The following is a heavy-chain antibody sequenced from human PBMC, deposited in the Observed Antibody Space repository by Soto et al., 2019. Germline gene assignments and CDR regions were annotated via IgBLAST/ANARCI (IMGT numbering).Heavy chain of an antibody. Sequence: GESLKISCKAIGYTFTNYWIGWVRQTPGKGLEWMGIIFPGDSDTRYNPSFEGQVTVSADESISTAYLQWNTLKASDTAMYYCVRPNFGALTHFDFWGQGTLVTVS. CDR3: VRPNFGALTHFDF. J-gene: IGHJ4*02. CDR1: GYTFTNYW. D-gene: IGHD3-16*01. V-gene: IGHV5-51*01. CDR2: IFPGDSDT.